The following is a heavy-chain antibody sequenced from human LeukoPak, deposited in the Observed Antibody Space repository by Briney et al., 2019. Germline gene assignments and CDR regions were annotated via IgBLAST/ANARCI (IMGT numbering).Heavy chain of an antibody. D-gene: IGHD6-19*01. CDR2: SSAYNGNT. J-gene: IGHJ4*02. CDR3: ARGGSSGWRTPNDDY. V-gene: IGHV1-18*01. Sequence: ASVKVSCKASGYTFTSYGISWVCQALGQGLECMGWSSAYNGNTNYAQKVQGRVTMTTDTSTTTAYMELRSMRSDDTAVYYCARGGSSGWRTPNDDYWGQGTLVTVSS. CDR1: GYTFTSYG.